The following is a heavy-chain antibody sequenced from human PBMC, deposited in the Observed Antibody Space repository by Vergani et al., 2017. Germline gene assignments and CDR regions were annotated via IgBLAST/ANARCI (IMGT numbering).Heavy chain of an antibody. CDR1: GGTFSSYA. V-gene: IGHV1-69*01. CDR2: IIPIFGTA. D-gene: IGHD1-26*01. CDR3: ARSRVGRSGSYLQIDY. Sequence: QLVQSGPEVKKPGTSVKVSCKASGGTFSSYAISWVRQAPGQGLEWMGGIIPIFGTANYAQKFQGRVTITADESTSTAYMELSSLGSEDTAVYYCARSRVGRSGSYLQIDYWGQGTLVTVSS. J-gene: IGHJ4*02.